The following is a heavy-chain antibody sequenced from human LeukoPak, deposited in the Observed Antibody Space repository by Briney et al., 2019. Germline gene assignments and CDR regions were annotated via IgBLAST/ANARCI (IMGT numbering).Heavy chain of an antibody. D-gene: IGHD3-22*01. J-gene: IGHJ4*02. CDR3: ARHSGYHSTMYLDY. CDR1: GGTFNSYA. CDR2: ITAIFRTT. Sequence: SVKVSCKASGGTFNSYAISWVRQAPGQGLEWMGGITAIFRTTNYAQKFQGRVTITADESMSTVYMELSSLRSEDTAVYYCARHSGYHSTMYLDYWGQGTLVTVSS. V-gene: IGHV1-69*13.